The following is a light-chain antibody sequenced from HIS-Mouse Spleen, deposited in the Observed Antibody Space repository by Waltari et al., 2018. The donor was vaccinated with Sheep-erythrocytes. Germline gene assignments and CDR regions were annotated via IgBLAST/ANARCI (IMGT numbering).Light chain of an antibody. Sequence: SYELTQPPSVSVSPGQTARITCSGDALPKKNAYWYQQKSGQAPVLVIYEDSKRPSGIPERFSGSKSGNTASLTVSGLQAEDEADYYCSSYAGSNNWVFGGGTKLTVL. CDR1: ALPKKN. CDR2: EDS. J-gene: IGLJ3*02. CDR3: SSYAGSNNWV. V-gene: IGLV3-10*01.